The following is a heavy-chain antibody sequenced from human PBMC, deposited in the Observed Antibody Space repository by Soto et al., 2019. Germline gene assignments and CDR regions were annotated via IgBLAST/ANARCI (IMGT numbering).Heavy chain of an antibody. CDR3: ASSSKALGRGVYVGSPDY. CDR2: IYADSGT. CDR1: GFTVSSSY. J-gene: IGHJ4*02. V-gene: IGHV3-53*02. D-gene: IGHD1-26*01. Sequence: EVQLVETGGGLIQPGGSLRLSCAVSGFTVSSSYMSWVRQTTQKGLEWISIIYADSGTFYADSVKGRFTISRDNPKNILYLQMNSLRAEDTAVYYCASSSKALGRGVYVGSPDYWGQGTLVTVSS.